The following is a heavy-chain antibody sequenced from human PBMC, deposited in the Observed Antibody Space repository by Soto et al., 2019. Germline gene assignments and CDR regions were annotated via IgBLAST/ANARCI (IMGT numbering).Heavy chain of an antibody. CDR1: GYIFTNYY. CDR2: INPLPTSGST. V-gene: IGHV1-46*01. CDR3: ARDLTAAAY. J-gene: IGHJ4*02. Sequence: QVQLVQSGAEVKKPGASVKVSCKASGYIFTNYYMHWVRQAPGQGLEWMAIINPLPTSGSTNYAQKFQGRVTVTRDTSTSTVYMELSSLTSEDTAIYYCARDLTAAAYWGQGTLVTVSS. D-gene: IGHD6-13*01.